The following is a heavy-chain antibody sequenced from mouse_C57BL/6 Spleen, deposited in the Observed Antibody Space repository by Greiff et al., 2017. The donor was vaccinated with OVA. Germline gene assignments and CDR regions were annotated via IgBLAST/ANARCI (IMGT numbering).Heavy chain of an antibody. J-gene: IGHJ3*01. Sequence: EVKLQESGPGLVKPSQSLSLTCSVTGYSITSGYYWNWIRQFPGNKLEWMGYISYDGSNNYNPSLKNRISITRDTSKNQFFLKLNSVTTEDTATYYCARSYDYDDLFAYWGQGTLVTVSA. V-gene: IGHV3-6*01. CDR3: ARSYDYDDLFAY. CDR1: GYSITSGYY. CDR2: ISYDGSN. D-gene: IGHD2-4*01.